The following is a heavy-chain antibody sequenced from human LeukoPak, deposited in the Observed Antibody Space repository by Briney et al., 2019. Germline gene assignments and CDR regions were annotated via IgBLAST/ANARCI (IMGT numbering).Heavy chain of an antibody. J-gene: IGHJ1*01. Sequence: PGGSLRLSCAASGFTFSSYAMSWVRQAPGKGLEWVSAISGSGGSTYYADSVKGRFTISRDNSKNTLYLQMNSLRAGDTAVYYCAPYSRYEYFQHWGQGTLVTVSS. CDR1: GFTFSSYA. D-gene: IGHD6-13*01. V-gene: IGHV3-23*01. CDR2: ISGSGGST. CDR3: APYSRYEYFQH.